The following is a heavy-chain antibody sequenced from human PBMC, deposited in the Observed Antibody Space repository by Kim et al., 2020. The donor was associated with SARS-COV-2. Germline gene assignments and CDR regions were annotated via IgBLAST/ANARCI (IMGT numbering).Heavy chain of an antibody. J-gene: IGHJ6*01. V-gene: IGHV3-21*01. CDR3: ARGALAAGVSRTKYYYYGMDV. CDR1: GFTFSSYS. D-gene: IGHD6-13*01. Sequence: GGSLRLSCAASGFTFSSYSMNWVRQAPGKGLEWVSSISSSSSYIYYADSVKGRFTISRDNAKNSLYLQMNSLRAEDTAVYYCARGALAAGVSRTKYYYYGMDVWGQGTTVNVS. CDR2: ISSSSSYI.